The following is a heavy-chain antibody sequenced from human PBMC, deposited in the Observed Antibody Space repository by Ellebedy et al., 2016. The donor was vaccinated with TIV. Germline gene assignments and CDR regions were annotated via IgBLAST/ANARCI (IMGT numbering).Heavy chain of an antibody. CDR1: GYTFTSYG. CDR2: ISAYNGNT. D-gene: IGHD2-2*01. J-gene: IGHJ4*02. V-gene: IGHV1-18*04. Sequence: AASVKVSCKASGYTFTSYGISWVRQAPGQGLEWMGWISAYNGNTNYAQKLQGRVTMTTDTSTSTAYMELSSLRSEDTAVYYCGLAVVPAVPYYYDWGQGTLVTVSS. CDR3: GLAVVPAVPYYYD.